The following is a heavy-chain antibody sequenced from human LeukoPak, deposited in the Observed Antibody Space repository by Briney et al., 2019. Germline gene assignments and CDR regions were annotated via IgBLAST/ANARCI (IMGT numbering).Heavy chain of an antibody. J-gene: IGHJ4*02. CDR3: AREGGPMTKLQFIDY. D-gene: IGHD5-24*01. CDR2: IKQDGSDK. Sequence: GGSLRLSCAASGFTFSSYWMSWVRQAPGKGLEWVANIKQDGSDKYYVDSVKARFTISRDNAKNSLYLQMNSLRAEDTAVYYCAREGGPMTKLQFIDYWGQGTLVTVSS. V-gene: IGHV3-7*03. CDR1: GFTFSSYW.